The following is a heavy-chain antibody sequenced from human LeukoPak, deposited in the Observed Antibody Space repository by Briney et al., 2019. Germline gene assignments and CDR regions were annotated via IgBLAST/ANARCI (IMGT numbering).Heavy chain of an antibody. V-gene: IGHV3-53*01. CDR3: ARDPGVVVPAAGDWFDP. J-gene: IGHJ5*02. D-gene: IGHD2-2*01. Sequence: SGGSLRLSCAASGFTVSSNYMSWVRQAPGKGLEWVSVIYSGGSTYYADSVKGRFTISRDNSKNTLYLQMNSLRAEDTAVYYCARDPGVVVPAAGDWFDPWGQGTLVTVSS. CDR2: IYSGGST. CDR1: GFTVSSNY.